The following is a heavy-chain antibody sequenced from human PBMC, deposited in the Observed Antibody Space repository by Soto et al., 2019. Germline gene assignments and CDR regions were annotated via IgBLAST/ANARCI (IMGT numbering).Heavy chain of an antibody. D-gene: IGHD3-9*01. V-gene: IGHV3-7*01. J-gene: IGHJ4*02. CDR2: IKQDGSEK. CDR1: GFTFSSYW. CDR3: ARLEGRYDILTGYPHFDY. Sequence: GGSLRLSCAASGFTFSSYWMSWVRQAPGKGLEWVANIKQDGSEKYYVDSVKGRFTISRDNAKNSLYLQMNSLRAEDTAVYYCARLEGRYDILTGYPHFDYWGQGTLVTVSS.